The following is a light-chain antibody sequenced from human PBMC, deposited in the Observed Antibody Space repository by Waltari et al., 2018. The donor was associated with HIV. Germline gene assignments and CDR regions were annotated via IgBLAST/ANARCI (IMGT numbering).Light chain of an antibody. CDR1: RLRSYY. CDR3: NSRDSSGYSYV. Sequence: SSELTQDPSVSVALGQTVTITCQGDRLRSYYASWYQQKPGRAPLLVISGKNNRPSGIPDRFSGSSSGNTASLTITGAQADDEADYYCNSRDSSGYSYVFGTGTKVTIL. CDR2: GKN. J-gene: IGLJ1*01. V-gene: IGLV3-19*01.